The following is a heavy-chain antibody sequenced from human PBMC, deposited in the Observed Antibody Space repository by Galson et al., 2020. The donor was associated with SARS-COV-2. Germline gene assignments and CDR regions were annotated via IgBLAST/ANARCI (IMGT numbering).Heavy chain of an antibody. CDR3: AKLGGSGIETDY. CDR2: ISWNSGSI. D-gene: IGHD3-10*01. CDR1: GFTFDDYA. Sequence: GGSLRLSCAASGFTFDDYAMHWVRQAPGKGLEWVSGISWNSGSIGYADSVKGRFTISRDNAKNSLYLQMNSLRAEDTALYYCAKLGGSGIETDYWGQGTLVTVSS. V-gene: IGHV3-9*01. J-gene: IGHJ4*02.